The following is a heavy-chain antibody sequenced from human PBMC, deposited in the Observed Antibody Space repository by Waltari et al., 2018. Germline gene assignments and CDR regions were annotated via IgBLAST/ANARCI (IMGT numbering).Heavy chain of an antibody. Sequence: QVQLQESGPGLVKPSETLSLTCAVSGHSISSTYYRGWIRQSPGKGLEWIANIYHSESTYYTPSLKSRVTISLDTSKNRFSLNLRSVTAADTAVYYCAAYLPDWGRGRDYWGQGTLVTVSS. J-gene: IGHJ4*02. CDR2: IYHSEST. D-gene: IGHD7-27*01. CDR1: GHSISSTYY. CDR3: AAYLPDWGRGRDY. V-gene: IGHV4-38-2*01.